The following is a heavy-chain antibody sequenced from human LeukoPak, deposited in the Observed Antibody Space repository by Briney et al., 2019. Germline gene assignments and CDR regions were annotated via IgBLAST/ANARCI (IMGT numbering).Heavy chain of an antibody. D-gene: IGHD3-10*01. CDR2: IYYSGST. V-gene: IGHV4-59*08. Sequence: SETLSLTCTVSGGSISSYYWSWIRQPPGKGLEWIGYIYYSGSTNYNPSLKSRVTISVDTSKNQFSLKLSSVTAADTAVYYCARLRFGELFGSPDFDYWGQGTLVTVSS. CDR3: ARLRFGELFGSPDFDY. J-gene: IGHJ4*02. CDR1: GGSISSYY.